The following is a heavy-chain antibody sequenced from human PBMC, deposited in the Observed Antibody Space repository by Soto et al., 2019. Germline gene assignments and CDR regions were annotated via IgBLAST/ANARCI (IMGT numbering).Heavy chain of an antibody. V-gene: IGHV1-18*01. J-gene: IGHJ5*02. CDR3: ARNPDTMVRGVIISYNWFYP. Sequence: ASVKVSCKASGYTFTSYGISWVRQAPGQGLEWMGWISAYNGNTNYAQKLQGRVTMTTDTSTSTAYMELRSLRSDDTAVYYCARNPDTMVRGVIISYNWFYPWGQGTLVTVSS. D-gene: IGHD3-10*01. CDR1: GYTFTSYG. CDR2: ISAYNGNT.